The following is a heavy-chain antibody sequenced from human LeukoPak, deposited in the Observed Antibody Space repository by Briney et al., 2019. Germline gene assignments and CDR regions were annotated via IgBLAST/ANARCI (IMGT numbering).Heavy chain of an antibody. CDR2: ISSSSSYI. Sequence: GGSLRLSCAASGFTFSSYSMNWVRQAPGKGLEWVSSISSSSSYIYYADSVKGRFTISRDNAKNSLYLQMNSLRAEDTAVYYCASGLEYCSSTSCKNLGRWGQGTLVTVSS. D-gene: IGHD2-2*01. V-gene: IGHV3-21*01. J-gene: IGHJ4*02. CDR1: GFTFSSYS. CDR3: ASGLEYCSSTSCKNLGR.